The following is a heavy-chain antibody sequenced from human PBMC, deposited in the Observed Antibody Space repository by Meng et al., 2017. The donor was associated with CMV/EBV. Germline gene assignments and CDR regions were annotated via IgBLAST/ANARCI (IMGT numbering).Heavy chain of an antibody. Sequence: GGSLRLSCAASGFTFSSYEMNWVRQAPGKGLEWVSYISSSGSTIYYADSVKGRFTISRDNAKNSLYLQMNSLRAEDTAVYYCARGYYGSGSYFPSFDYWGQGTLVTVSS. CDR3: ARGYYGSGSYFPSFDY. CDR2: ISSSGSTI. V-gene: IGHV3-48*03. CDR1: GFTFSSYE. D-gene: IGHD3-10*01. J-gene: IGHJ4*02.